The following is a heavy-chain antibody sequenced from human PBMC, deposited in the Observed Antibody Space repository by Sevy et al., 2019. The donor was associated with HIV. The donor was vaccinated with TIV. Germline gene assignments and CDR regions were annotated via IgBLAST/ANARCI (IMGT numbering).Heavy chain of an antibody. CDR2: INQDGSVI. J-gene: IGHJ4*02. CDR3: ARAIGKDGAY. Sequence: GGSLRLSCTASGFTFSDSWMHWVRQAPGKGLEWLANINQDGSVIYYVYSVKGRFTISRDNSRNSLFLQMSSLRAGDTATYYCARAIGKDGAYWGQGTLVTVSS. CDR1: GFTFSDSW. V-gene: IGHV3-7*03. D-gene: IGHD2-8*01.